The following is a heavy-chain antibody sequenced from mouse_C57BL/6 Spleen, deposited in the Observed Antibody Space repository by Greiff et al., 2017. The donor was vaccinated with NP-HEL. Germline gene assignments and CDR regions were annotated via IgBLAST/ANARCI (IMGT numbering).Heavy chain of an antibody. Sequence: EVMLVESGGGLVKPGGSLKLSCAASGFTFSDYGMHWVRQAPEKGLEWVAYISSGSSTNYYADTVKGRCTISRDNAKNTLCLQLTSLRSEDTAMYYGEGRCGSSGYYFDYWGQGTTLTVSS. J-gene: IGHJ2*01. CDR1: GFTFSDYG. D-gene: IGHD1-1*01. CDR2: ISSGSSTN. V-gene: IGHV5-17*01. CDR3: EGRCGSSGYYFDY.